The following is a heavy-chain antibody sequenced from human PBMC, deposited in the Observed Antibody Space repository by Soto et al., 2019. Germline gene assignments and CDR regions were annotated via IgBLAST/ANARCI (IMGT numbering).Heavy chain of an antibody. CDR1: GYTFTSYD. V-gene: IGHV1-8*01. D-gene: IGHD2-2*03. CDR2: VNPNSGNT. J-gene: IGHJ3*02. Sequence: QVQLVQSGAEVKRPGASVKVSCKASGYTFTSYDFNCVRQAPGQGLEWMGWVNPNSGNTDYAQKFQGRVTMTRNTSIRTGYMELSSLRSEDTAVYYCARASYLDPAFDIWGQGTMVTVSS. CDR3: ARASYLDPAFDI.